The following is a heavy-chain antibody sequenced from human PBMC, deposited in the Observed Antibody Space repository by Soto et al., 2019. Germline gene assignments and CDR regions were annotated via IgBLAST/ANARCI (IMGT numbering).Heavy chain of an antibody. CDR1: GFSLSEPRVG. CDR3: ARISLSSGYHP. CDR2: IFSNDEE. D-gene: IGHD3-22*01. V-gene: IGHV2-26*01. Sequence: QVTLQESGPVLVKPTETLTLTCTVSGFSLSEPRVGVSWIRQPPGKALEWLAHIFSNDEESYRPSLKSRLTISKDTSKSQVVLTMTNMDPVDTATYYCARISLSSGYHPWGQGTLVTVSS. J-gene: IGHJ5*02.